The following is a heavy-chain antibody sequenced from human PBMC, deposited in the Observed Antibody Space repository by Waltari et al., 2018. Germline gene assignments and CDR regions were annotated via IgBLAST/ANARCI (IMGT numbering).Heavy chain of an antibody. Sequence: QVQLQQWGAGLLKPSETLSLTCAVYGGSFSGYYWSWIRQPPGKGLEWIGEINHSGSTNYNPSLKSRVTISVDTSKNQFSLKLSSVTAADTAVYYCASGYVRTGFDYWGQGTLVTVSS. CDR1: GGSFSGYY. J-gene: IGHJ4*02. CDR2: INHSGST. D-gene: IGHD3-10*01. CDR3: ASGYVRTGFDY. V-gene: IGHV4-34*01.